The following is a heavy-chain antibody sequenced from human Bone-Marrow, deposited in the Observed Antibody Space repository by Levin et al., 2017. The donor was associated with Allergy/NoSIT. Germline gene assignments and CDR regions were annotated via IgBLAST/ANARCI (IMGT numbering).Heavy chain of an antibody. CDR1: GGTFSSYT. Sequence: ASVKVSCKASGGTFSSYTISWVRQAPGQGLEWMGRIIPILGIANYAQKFQGRVTITADKSTSTAYMELSSLRSEDTAVYYCARDGTSHYGSGSEYYYYGMDVWGQGTTVTVSS. V-gene: IGHV1-69*04. CDR2: IIPILGIA. J-gene: IGHJ6*02. CDR3: ARDGTSHYGSGSEYYYYGMDV. D-gene: IGHD3-10*01.